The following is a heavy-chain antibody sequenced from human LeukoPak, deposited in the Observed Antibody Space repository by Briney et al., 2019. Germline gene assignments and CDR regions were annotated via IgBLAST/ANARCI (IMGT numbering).Heavy chain of an antibody. Sequence: TGGSLRLSCAASGFTFSSYSMNWVRQARGKGLEWVSSISRTSSYIYYADSVEGRFTISRDNAKNSLYLQMNSLRVEDTAVYYCARDRALNWFDPWGQGTLVTVSS. CDR1: GFTFSSYS. V-gene: IGHV3-21*01. CDR3: ARDRALNWFDP. J-gene: IGHJ5*02. CDR2: ISRTSSYI.